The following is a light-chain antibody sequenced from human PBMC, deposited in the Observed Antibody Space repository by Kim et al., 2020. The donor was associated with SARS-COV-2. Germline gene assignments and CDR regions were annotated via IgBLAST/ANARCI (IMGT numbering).Light chain of an antibody. CDR2: DVS. CDR1: SSDICAFNY. Sequence: GQSIAISCSGTSSDICAFNYVSWFQQHPGKAPKLMIYDVSERPSGISNRFSGSTSGNTASLTISGLQAEDEADYYCSSYTTANTRVFGTGTKVTVL. CDR3: SSYTTANTRV. V-gene: IGLV2-14*03. J-gene: IGLJ1*01.